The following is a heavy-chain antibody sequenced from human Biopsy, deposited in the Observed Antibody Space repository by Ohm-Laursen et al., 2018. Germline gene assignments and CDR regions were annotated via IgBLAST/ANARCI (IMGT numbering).Heavy chain of an antibody. V-gene: IGHV1-46*01. CDR3: VLASFDY. CDR2: INPGGNST. Sequence: ASVKVSCKASGYTFTTYYIHWVRQAPGQGLEWMGIINPGGNSTAYTQNFQGRVTMTWDTSTTTVYMELSSLRSEDAAVYYCVLASFDYWGQGTLVTVSS. J-gene: IGHJ4*02. CDR1: GYTFTTYY.